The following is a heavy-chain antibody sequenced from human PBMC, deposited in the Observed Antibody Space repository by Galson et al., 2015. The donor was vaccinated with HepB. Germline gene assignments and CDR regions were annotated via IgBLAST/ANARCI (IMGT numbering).Heavy chain of an antibody. CDR2: ISSSSSTI. CDR3: AREVRWGSGYYRTYYFDY. D-gene: IGHD3-3*01. CDR1: GFTFSSYS. J-gene: IGHJ4*02. V-gene: IGHV3-48*01. Sequence: SLRLSCAASGFTFSSYSMNWVRQAPGKGLEWVSYISSSSSTIYYADSVKGRFTISRDNAKNSLYLQMNSLRAEDTAVYYCAREVRWGSGYYRTYYFDYWGQGTLVTVSS.